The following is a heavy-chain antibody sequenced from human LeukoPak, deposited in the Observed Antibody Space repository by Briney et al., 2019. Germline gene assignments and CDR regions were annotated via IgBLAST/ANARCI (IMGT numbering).Heavy chain of an antibody. CDR1: GFTFSSYA. CDR3: ARDLAYSRLDY. CDR2: ISGNGGST. V-gene: IGHV3-23*01. D-gene: IGHD5-18*01. Sequence: PGGSLRLSCAASGFTFSSYAMHWVRQAPGKGLEWVSSISGNGGSTYYADSVRGRFTISRDNSKNTLYLQMNSLRVEDTAFYYCARDLAYSRLDYWGQGMLVTVSS. J-gene: IGHJ4*02.